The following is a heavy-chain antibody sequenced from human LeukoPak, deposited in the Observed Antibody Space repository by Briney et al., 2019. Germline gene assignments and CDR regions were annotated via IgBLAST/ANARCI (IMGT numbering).Heavy chain of an antibody. CDR1: GYTFTSYG. Sequence: GASVKVSCKASGYTFTSYGISWVRQAPGQGLEWMGWISAYNGNTNYAQKLQGRVTMTTDTSTSTAYMELRSLRSDDTAVYYCARDVDMITFGGVIVHYFDYWGRGTLVTVSS. CDR3: ARDVDMITFGGVIVHYFDY. D-gene: IGHD3-16*02. J-gene: IGHJ4*02. CDR2: ISAYNGNT. V-gene: IGHV1-18*01.